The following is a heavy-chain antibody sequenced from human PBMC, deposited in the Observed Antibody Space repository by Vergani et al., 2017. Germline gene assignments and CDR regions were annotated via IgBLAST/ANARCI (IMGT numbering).Heavy chain of an antibody. D-gene: IGHD1-26*01. J-gene: IGHJ3*02. CDR2: ISSSSSYI. V-gene: IGHV3-21*01. CDR3: ARDPLVGATLLDAFDI. CDR1: GFTFSSYS. Sequence: EVQLVESGGALVKPGGSLRLSCAASGFTFSSYSMNWVRQAPGKGLEWVSSISSSSSYIYYADSVKGRFTISRDNAKNSLYLQMNSLRAEDTAVYYCARDPLVGATLLDAFDIWGQGTMVTVSS.